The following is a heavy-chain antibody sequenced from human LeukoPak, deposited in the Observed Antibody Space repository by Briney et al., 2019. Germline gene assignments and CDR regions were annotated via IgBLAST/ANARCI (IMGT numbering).Heavy chain of an antibody. CDR3: TTLGANGP. CDR2: VRSKSEGGTT. D-gene: IGHD1-26*01. Sequence: GGSLRLSCAASGFTFTSAWMSWVRQAPGKGLEWLGRVRSKSEGGTTDYAAPVKGRFTISRDDSKSTVYLQMDSLKTEDTALYYCTTLGANGPWGQGTLVTVSS. J-gene: IGHJ5*02. CDR1: GFTFTSAW. V-gene: IGHV3-15*01.